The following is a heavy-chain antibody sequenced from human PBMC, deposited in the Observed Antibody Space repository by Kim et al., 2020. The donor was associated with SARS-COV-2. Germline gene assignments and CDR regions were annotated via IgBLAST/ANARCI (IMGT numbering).Heavy chain of an antibody. CDR1: GGSISSSSYY. CDR2: IYYSGST. Sequence: SETLSLTCTVSGGSISSSSYYWGWIRQPPGKGLEWIGSIYYSGSTYYNPSLKSRVTISVDTSKNQFSLKLSSVTAADTAVYYCARHGGWELPRFDYWGQGTLVTVSS. CDR3: ARHGGWELPRFDY. V-gene: IGHV4-39*01. D-gene: IGHD1-26*01. J-gene: IGHJ4*02.